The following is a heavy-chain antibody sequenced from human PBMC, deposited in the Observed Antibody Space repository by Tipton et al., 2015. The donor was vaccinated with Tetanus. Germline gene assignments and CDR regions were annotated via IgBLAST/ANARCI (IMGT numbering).Heavy chain of an antibody. CDR3: ARSPGGRDGYNFVDY. CDR1: GYSFTDYW. J-gene: IGHJ4*02. V-gene: IGHV5-51*01. CDR2: IYPGDSDT. Sequence: QLVQSGAEVKKAGESLRISCKGSGYSFTDYWITWVRQMPGEGLEWMGIIYPGDSDTRYSPSFQGHVTISADRSITTAYLQWSSLEASDTAIYYCARSPGGRDGYNFVDYWGQGTLVTVSS. D-gene: IGHD5-24*01.